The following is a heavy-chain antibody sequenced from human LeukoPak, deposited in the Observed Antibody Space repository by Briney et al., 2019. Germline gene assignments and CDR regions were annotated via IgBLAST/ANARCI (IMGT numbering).Heavy chain of an antibody. CDR3: ARDSGNYYDSSGYYHFDY. D-gene: IGHD3-22*01. J-gene: IGHJ4*02. CDR1: GGSFSGYY. CDR2: INHSGST. Sequence: PSETLSLTCAVYGGSFSGYYWSWIRQPPGKGLEWIGEINHSGSTNYNPSLKSRVTISVDTSKNQFSLRLSSVTAADTAVYYCARDSGNYYDSSGYYHFDYWGQGTLVTVSS. V-gene: IGHV4-34*01.